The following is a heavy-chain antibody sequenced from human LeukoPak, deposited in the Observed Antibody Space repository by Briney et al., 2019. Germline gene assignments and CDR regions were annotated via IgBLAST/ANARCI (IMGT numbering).Heavy chain of an antibody. CDR3: AKGTGFGDGYNYGIFDY. CDR2: ISGSGGST. CDR1: GFTFSSYA. D-gene: IGHD5-24*01. Sequence: GESLRLSCAASGFTFSSYAMSWVRQAPGKGLEWVSAISGSGGSTYYADSVKGRFTISRDNSKNTLYLQMNSLRAEDTAVYYCAKGTGFGDGYNYGIFDYWGQGTLVTVSS. V-gene: IGHV3-23*01. J-gene: IGHJ4*02.